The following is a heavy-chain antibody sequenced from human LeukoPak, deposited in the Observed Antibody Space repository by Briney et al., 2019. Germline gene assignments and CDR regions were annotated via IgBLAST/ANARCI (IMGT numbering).Heavy chain of an antibody. Sequence: SETLSLTCIVSGDSISSYYWSWIRQPPGKGLEWIGYIYYSGSTNYNPSLKSRVTISIDASKNHFSLKLSSVTAADTAVYYCARDRSLGVIDYWGQGTLVTVSS. D-gene: IGHD3-16*01. J-gene: IGHJ4*02. V-gene: IGHV4-59*01. CDR3: ARDRSLGVIDY. CDR1: GDSISSYY. CDR2: IYYSGST.